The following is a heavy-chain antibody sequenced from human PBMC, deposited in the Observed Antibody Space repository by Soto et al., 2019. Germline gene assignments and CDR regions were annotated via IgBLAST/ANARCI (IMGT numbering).Heavy chain of an antibody. D-gene: IGHD3-22*01. CDR3: AKGGGGYYDSSGYRPFDY. V-gene: IGHV3-23*01. Sequence: VGSLRLSCAASGFTFSSYAMSWVRQAPGKGLEWVSAISGSGGSTYYADSVKGRFTISRDNSKNTLYLQMNSLRAEDTAVYYCAKGGGGYYDSSGYRPFDYWGQGTLVTVS. CDR1: GFTFSSYA. J-gene: IGHJ4*02. CDR2: ISGSGGST.